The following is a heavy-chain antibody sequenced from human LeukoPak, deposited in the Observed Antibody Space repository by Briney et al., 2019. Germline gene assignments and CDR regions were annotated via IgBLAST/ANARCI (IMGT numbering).Heavy chain of an antibody. V-gene: IGHV3-73*01. D-gene: IGHD3-22*01. CDR1: GFTFSGSG. J-gene: IGHJ4*02. CDR3: TRPQSDYYDSSGYPY. Sequence: GGSLKLSCAASGFTFSGSGMHWVRQASGKGLEWVGRIRSKANSYATAYAASVKGRFTISRDDSKNTAYLQMNSLKTEDTAVYYCTRPQSDYYDSSGYPYWGQGTLVTVSS. CDR2: IRSKANSYAT.